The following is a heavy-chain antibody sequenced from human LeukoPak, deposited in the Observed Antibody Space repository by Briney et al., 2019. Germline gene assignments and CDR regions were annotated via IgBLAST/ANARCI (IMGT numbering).Heavy chain of an antibody. J-gene: IGHJ5*02. CDR3: AREAEKVRGVPGFDP. D-gene: IGHD3-10*01. CDR1: GDSVSSNSAA. V-gene: IGHV6-1*01. CDR2: TYYRSKWYN. Sequence: SQTLSLTCAISGDSVSSNSAAWNWIRQSPSRGLEWLGRTYYRSKWYNDYAVSVKSRITINPDTSKNQFSLQLNSVTPGDTAVYYCAREAEKVRGVPGFDPWGQGTLVTVSS.